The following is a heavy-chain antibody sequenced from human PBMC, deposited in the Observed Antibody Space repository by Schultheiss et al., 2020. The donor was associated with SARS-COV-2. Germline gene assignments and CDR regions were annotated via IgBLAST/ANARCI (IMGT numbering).Heavy chain of an antibody. CDR2: IYYSGST. J-gene: IGHJ5*02. CDR1: GGSFSSYY. Sequence: SETLSLTCAVYGGSFSSYYWSWIRQPPGKGLEWIGYIYYSGSTYYNPSLKSRVTISVDTSKNQFSLKLSSVTAADTAVYYCARGRGIVVVPAATGGPRRFDPWGQGTLVTVSS. V-gene: IGHV4-59*12. D-gene: IGHD2-2*01. CDR3: ARGRGIVVVPAATGGPRRFDP.